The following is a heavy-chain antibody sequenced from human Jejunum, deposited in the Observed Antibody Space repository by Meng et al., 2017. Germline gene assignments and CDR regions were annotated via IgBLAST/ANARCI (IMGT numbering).Heavy chain of an antibody. CDR1: GFTFNIYG. J-gene: IGHJ4*02. CDR2: INGTGVNT. CDR3: AKERGPRRPFDY. V-gene: IGHV3-23*01. Sequence: GGSLRLSCAASGFTFNIYGMGWVRQAPGKGLEWVSAINGTGVNTYYADSVKGRFTISRDNSMNTLYLQMNSLRVEDTAIYYCAKERGPRRPFDYWGQGTRVTVSS. D-gene: IGHD1-14*01.